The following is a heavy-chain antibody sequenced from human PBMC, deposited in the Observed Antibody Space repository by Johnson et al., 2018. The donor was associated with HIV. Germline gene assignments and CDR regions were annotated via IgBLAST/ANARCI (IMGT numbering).Heavy chain of an antibody. CDR2: INSDGSST. V-gene: IGHV3-74*01. Sequence: VHLVESGGGVIQPGRSLRLSCAASRFTFSSYAMHWVRQAPGKGLVWVSRINSDGSSTSYADSVKGRFTISRDNAKNTLYLQMNSLRAEDTAVYYCARDKAVGYSSGWHAFDIWGQGTMVTVSS. CDR1: RFTFSSYA. D-gene: IGHD6-19*01. J-gene: IGHJ3*02. CDR3: ARDKAVGYSSGWHAFDI.